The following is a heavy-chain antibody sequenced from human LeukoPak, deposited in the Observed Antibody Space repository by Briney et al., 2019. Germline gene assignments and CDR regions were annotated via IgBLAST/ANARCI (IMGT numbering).Heavy chain of an antibody. Sequence: ASVKVSCKASGYTFTSYDINWVRQATGQGLEWMGWMNPNSGNIGYAQKFQGRVTITRNTSISTAYMELSSLRSEDTAVYYCARAALRYFDWLPRGYYYMDVWGKGTTVTVSS. V-gene: IGHV1-8*03. CDR1: GYTFTSYD. CDR3: ARAALRYFDWLPRGYYYMDV. J-gene: IGHJ6*03. CDR2: MNPNSGNI. D-gene: IGHD3-9*01.